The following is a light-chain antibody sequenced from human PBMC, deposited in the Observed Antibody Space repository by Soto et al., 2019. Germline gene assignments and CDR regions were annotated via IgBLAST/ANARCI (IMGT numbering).Light chain of an antibody. CDR3: SSYTSKSSLI. CDR2: EVR. J-gene: IGLJ2*01. CDR1: SSDVGGYNY. V-gene: IGLV2-14*01. Sequence: QSALTQPASVSGSPGQSITISCSGTSSDVGGYNYVSWYQQHSGKAPKLIIYEVRNRPSGVSARFSASRSANTASLTISGLQAEDEADYYCSSYTSKSSLIFGGGTKLTVL.